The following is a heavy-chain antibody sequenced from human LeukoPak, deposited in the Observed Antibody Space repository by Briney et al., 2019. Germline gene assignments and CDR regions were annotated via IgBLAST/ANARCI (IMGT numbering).Heavy chain of an antibody. Sequence: SETLSLTCTVSGDSISSHYWTWIRQPPGKGLEWIGYIIYSGSTSYNPSLQSRVTISLDTSKNQFSLSLTSVTAADTAVYYCARRRGVLDSGGYRYYFDYWGQGTLVTISS. D-gene: IGHD3-22*01. V-gene: IGHV4-59*11. CDR3: ARRRGVLDSGGYRYYFDY. CDR2: IIYSGST. J-gene: IGHJ4*02. CDR1: GDSISSHY.